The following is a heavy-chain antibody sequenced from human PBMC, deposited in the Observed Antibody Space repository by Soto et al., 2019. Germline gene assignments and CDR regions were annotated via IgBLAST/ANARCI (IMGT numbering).Heavy chain of an antibody. D-gene: IGHD1-7*01. V-gene: IGHV4-59*01. J-gene: IGHJ5*02. CDR1: GGSISSYY. CDR3: ARESGTTLSNWFDP. Sequence: SETLSLTCTVSGGSISSYYWSWIRQPPGKGLEWIGYIYYSGSTNYNPSLKSRVTISVDTSKNQFSLKLSSVTAADTAVYYCARESGTTLSNWFDPWGQGTLVTVSS. CDR2: IYYSGST.